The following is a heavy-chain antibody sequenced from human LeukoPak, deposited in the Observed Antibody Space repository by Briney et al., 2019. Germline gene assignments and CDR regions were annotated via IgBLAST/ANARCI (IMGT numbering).Heavy chain of an antibody. J-gene: IGHJ4*02. Sequence: GASVTVSRKAPGYTFTSYYMHWVRQAPGQGLEWMGIINPSGGSTSYAQKFQGRVTMTRDTSTSTVYMELSSLRSEDTAVYYCARVTMETYYYDSSGYYDNYYFDYWGQGTLVTVSS. V-gene: IGHV1-46*01. CDR1: GYTFTSYY. CDR3: ARVTMETYYYDSSGYYDNYYFDY. CDR2: INPSGGST. D-gene: IGHD3-22*01.